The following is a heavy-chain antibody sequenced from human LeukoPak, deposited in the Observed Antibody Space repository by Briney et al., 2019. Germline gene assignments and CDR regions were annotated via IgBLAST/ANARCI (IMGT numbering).Heavy chain of an antibody. CDR1: GYSISSGYY. D-gene: IGHD1-26*01. Sequence: SETLSLTCTVSGYSISSGYYWGWIRQPPGKGLEWIGSIYYSGSTYYNPSLKSRVTISVDTSKNQFSLKLSSVTAADTAVYYCARDHGGSYTGWGQGTLVTVSS. V-gene: IGHV4-38-2*02. J-gene: IGHJ4*02. CDR3: ARDHGGSYTG. CDR2: IYYSGST.